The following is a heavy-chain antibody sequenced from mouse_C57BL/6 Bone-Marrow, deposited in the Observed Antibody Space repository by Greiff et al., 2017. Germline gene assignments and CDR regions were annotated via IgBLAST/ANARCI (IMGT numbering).Heavy chain of an antibody. CDR2: INPSSGYT. D-gene: IGHD1-1*01. V-gene: IGHV1-4*01. Sequence: LQESGAELARPGASVKMSCKASGYTFTSYTMHWVTQRPGQGLEWIGYINPSSGYTKYNQKFKDKATLTADNSSSTAYMQLSILTSEDSAVYYCARSPYYCSSYEYFDVWGTGTTVTVS. CDR3: ARSPYYCSSYEYFDV. CDR1: GYTFTSYT. J-gene: IGHJ1*03.